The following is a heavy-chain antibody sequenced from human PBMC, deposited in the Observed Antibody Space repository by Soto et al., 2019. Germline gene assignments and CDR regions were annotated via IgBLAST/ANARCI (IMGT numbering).Heavy chain of an antibody. CDR2: ISGYNGNT. D-gene: IGHD1-26*01. CDR1: GYTFTSYG. CDR3: ARDLGGQIVDY. J-gene: IGHJ4*02. Sequence: QVQLVQSGAEVKKPGASVKVSCKASGYTFTSYGISWVRQAPGQGLEWMGWISGYNGNTKYAQKLQGRATMTTDTSTSTAYKELRSLRPDDTAVYYCARDLGGQIVDYWGQGTLVTVSS. V-gene: IGHV1-18*01.